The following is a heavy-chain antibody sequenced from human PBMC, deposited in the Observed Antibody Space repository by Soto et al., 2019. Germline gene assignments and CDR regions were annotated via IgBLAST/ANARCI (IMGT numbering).Heavy chain of an antibody. CDR2: IIPIFGTA. CDR3: ARGKRAVVRRGYYYYGMDV. Sequence: GASVKVSCKASGYTFTSYAMHWVRQAPGQGLEWMGGIIPIFGTANYAQKFQGRVTITADESTSTAYMELSSLRSEDTAVYYCARGKRAVVRRGYYYYGMDVWGQGTTVTVSS. D-gene: IGHD2-15*01. J-gene: IGHJ6*02. V-gene: IGHV1-69*13. CDR1: GYTFTSYA.